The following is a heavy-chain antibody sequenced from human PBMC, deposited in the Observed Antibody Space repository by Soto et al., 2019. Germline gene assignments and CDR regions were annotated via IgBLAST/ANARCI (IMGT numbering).Heavy chain of an antibody. J-gene: IGHJ4*02. D-gene: IGHD3-10*01. CDR3: AKGPGFGELLSPGYFDY. CDR1: GFTFSSYV. Sequence: EVQLLESGGGFIQPGGSLRLSCAASGFTFSSYVMSWVRQAPGKGLEWVSAISGSGGSTYYADSVKGRFTISRDNSKNTLYLQMNSLRAEDTAVYYCAKGPGFGELLSPGYFDYWGQGTLVTVSS. V-gene: IGHV3-23*01. CDR2: ISGSGGST.